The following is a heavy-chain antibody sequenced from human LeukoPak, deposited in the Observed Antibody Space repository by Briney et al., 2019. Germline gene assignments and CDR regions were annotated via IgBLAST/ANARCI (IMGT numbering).Heavy chain of an antibody. CDR2: IYPGDSDT. D-gene: IGHD2-2*01. Sequence: GESLKISCKASGFSFTNYWIGWVRQLPGKGLEWMGIIYPGDSDTRYSPSFQGQVTISADKSISTAYLQWSSLKASDTAMYYCASPSSLYYYYGMDVWGQGTTVTVSS. J-gene: IGHJ6*02. CDR3: ASPSSLYYYYGMDV. CDR1: GFSFTNYW. V-gene: IGHV5-51*01.